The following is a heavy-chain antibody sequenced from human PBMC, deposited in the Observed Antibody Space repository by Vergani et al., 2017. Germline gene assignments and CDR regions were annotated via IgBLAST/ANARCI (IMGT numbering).Heavy chain of an antibody. Sequence: EVQLLESGGNLVQPGGSLRLSCAASGFTFSSYSMNWVRQAPGKGLEWVSSISSSSSYIYYADSVKGRFTISRDNSKNTLYLQLNSLRAEDTAVYYCAKYSDSGGPFDYWGQGTLVTVSS. CDR2: ISSSSSYI. CDR3: AKYSDSGGPFDY. D-gene: IGHD3-22*01. J-gene: IGHJ4*02. CDR1: GFTFSSYS. V-gene: IGHV3-21*04.